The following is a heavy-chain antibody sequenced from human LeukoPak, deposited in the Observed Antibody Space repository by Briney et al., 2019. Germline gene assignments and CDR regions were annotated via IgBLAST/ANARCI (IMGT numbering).Heavy chain of an antibody. CDR1: GGSISNYY. J-gene: IGHJ4*02. Sequence: PSETLSLTCTVSGGSISNYYWSWIRQPPGKGLEWIGYIYYSGSTNYNPSLKSRVTISVDTSKNQFSLKLSSVTAADTAVYYCARRGRPYYDSSGYLYYFDYWGQGTLVTVSS. CDR3: ARRGRPYYDSSGYLYYFDY. V-gene: IGHV4-59*01. D-gene: IGHD3-22*01. CDR2: IYYSGST.